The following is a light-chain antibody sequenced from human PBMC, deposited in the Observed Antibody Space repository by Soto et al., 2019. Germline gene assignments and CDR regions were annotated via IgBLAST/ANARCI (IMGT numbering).Light chain of an antibody. CDR2: AES. CDR3: QQLNSYLIT. V-gene: IGKV1-9*01. J-gene: IGKJ5*01. CDR1: QGISSY. Sequence: QLPQSPSSLSASVGESVTITCRASQGISSYLAWYQQKPGKAPKLLIYAESTLQSGVPSRFSGSGSGTDFTLTISSLQPEDFATYYCQQLNSYLITFGQGTRLEIK.